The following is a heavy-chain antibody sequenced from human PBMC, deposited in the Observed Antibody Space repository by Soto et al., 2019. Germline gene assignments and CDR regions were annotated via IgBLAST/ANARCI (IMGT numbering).Heavy chain of an antibody. V-gene: IGHV3-33*01. CDR3: ARGGGIAARPDYYYYMDV. D-gene: IGHD6-6*01. CDR1: GFTFSSYG. CDR2: IWYDGSNK. J-gene: IGHJ6*03. Sequence: QVQLVESGGGVVQPGRSLRLSCAASGFTFSSYGMHWVRQAPGKGLEWVAVIWYDGSNKYYADSVKGRFTISRDNSKNTLYLQMNSLGAEDTSLYSWARGGGIAARPDYYYYMDVWGKGTTVTVSS.